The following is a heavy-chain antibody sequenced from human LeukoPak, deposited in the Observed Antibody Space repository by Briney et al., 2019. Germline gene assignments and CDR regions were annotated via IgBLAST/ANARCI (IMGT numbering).Heavy chain of an antibody. J-gene: IGHJ6*02. D-gene: IGHD2-21*01. CDR3: ARVHSDGPPGAMDV. CDR2: INPNSGAT. CDR1: GYTFTDYY. Sequence: ASVKVSCKASGYTFTDYYLLWVRQAPGQGLEWMGWINPNSGATHFAQNLQARVSMTRDTSIATAYLDLTGLTSDDTAVYYCARVHSDGPPGAMDVWGQGTTVTVSS. V-gene: IGHV1-2*02.